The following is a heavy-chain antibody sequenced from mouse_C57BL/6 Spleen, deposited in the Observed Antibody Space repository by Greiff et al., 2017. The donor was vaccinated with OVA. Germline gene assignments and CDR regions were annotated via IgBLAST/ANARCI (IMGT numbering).Heavy chain of an antibody. Sequence: VQLQQPGAELVRPGSSVKLSCKASGYTFTSYWMDWVKQRPGQGLEWIGNIYPSDSETHYNQKFKDKATLTVDKSSSTAYMQLSSLTSEDSAVYYCARRLGAGYFDYWGQGTTLTVSS. CDR1: GYTFTSYW. D-gene: IGHD4-1*01. CDR3: ARRLGAGYFDY. J-gene: IGHJ2*01. CDR2: IYPSDSET. V-gene: IGHV1-61*01.